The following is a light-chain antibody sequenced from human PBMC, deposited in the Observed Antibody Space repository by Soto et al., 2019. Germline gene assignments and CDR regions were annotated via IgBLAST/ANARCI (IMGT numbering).Light chain of an antibody. CDR1: QSIYSS. Sequence: DIQMTQSPSSLSASVGDRVPITCRASQSIYSSLNWYHQKPGKAPKLLIYAASNLQSGVPSRFSGSGSGTDFTLSISSLQPEDFATYYCQQSYSAPYTFGQGTKLEI. CDR2: AAS. V-gene: IGKV1-39*01. CDR3: QQSYSAPYT. J-gene: IGKJ2*01.